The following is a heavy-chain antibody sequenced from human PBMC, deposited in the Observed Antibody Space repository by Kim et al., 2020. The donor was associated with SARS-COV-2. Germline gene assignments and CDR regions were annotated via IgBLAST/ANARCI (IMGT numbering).Heavy chain of an antibody. CDR1: GFTFSSYG. CDR3: ASEVVPAANFDY. V-gene: IGHV3-33*05. Sequence: GGSLRLSCAASGFTFSSYGMHWVRQAPGKGLEWVAVISYDGSNKYYVDSVKGRFTISRDNSKNTLYLQMNSLRAEDTAVYYCASEVVPAANFDYWGQGTLVTVSS. D-gene: IGHD2-2*01. J-gene: IGHJ4*02. CDR2: ISYDGSNK.